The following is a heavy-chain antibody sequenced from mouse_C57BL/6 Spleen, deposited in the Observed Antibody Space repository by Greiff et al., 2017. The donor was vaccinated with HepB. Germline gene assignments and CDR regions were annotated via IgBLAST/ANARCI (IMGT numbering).Heavy chain of an antibody. Sequence: VMLVESGPELVKPGASVKLSCKASGYTFTSYDINWVKQRPGQGLEWIGWIYPRDGSTKYNEKFKGKATLTVDTSSSTAYMELHSLTSEDSAVYFCARRDDYSNYAWFAYWGQGTLVTVSA. CDR2: IYPRDGST. V-gene: IGHV1-85*01. CDR3: ARRDDYSNYAWFAY. D-gene: IGHD2-5*01. CDR1: GYTFTSYD. J-gene: IGHJ3*01.